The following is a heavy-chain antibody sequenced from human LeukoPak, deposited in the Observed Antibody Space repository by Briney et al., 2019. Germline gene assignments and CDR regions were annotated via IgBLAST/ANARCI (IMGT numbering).Heavy chain of an antibody. CDR2: INHSGST. V-gene: IGHV4-34*01. D-gene: IGHD2-2*01. CDR1: GGSFSGYY. Sequence: PSETLSLTCAVYGGSFSGYYWSWIRQPPGKGLEWIGEINHSGSTNYNPSLKSRVTISVDTSKNQFSLKLSSVTAADTAVYYCARDGSSSSTSPYYYYGMDVWGQGTTVTVSS. CDR3: ARDGSSSSTSPYYYYGMDV. J-gene: IGHJ6*02.